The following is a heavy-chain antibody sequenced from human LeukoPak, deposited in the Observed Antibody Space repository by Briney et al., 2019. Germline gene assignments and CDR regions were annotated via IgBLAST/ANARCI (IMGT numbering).Heavy chain of an antibody. Sequence: GGSLRLSCAASGFTFSSYAMHWVRQAPGKGLEWVAVISYDGSNKYYADSVKGRFTISRDNSKNTLYLQMNSLRAEDTAVYYCARETGELLRFFDYWGQGTLVTVSS. D-gene: IGHD1-26*01. V-gene: IGHV3-30*01. CDR1: GFTFSSYA. CDR2: ISYDGSNK. CDR3: ARETGELLRFFDY. J-gene: IGHJ4*02.